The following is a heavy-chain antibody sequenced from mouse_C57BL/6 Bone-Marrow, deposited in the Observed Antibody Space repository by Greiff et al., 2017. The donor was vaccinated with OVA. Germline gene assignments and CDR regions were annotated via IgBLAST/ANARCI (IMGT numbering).Heavy chain of an antibody. J-gene: IGHJ3*01. CDR1: GYTFTSYW. D-gene: IGHD1-1*01. Sequence: VQLQQSGAELVKPGASVKLSCKASGYTFTSYWMQWVKQRPGQGLEWIGEIDPSDSYTNYNQKFKGKATLTVDTSSSTAYMQLSSLTSEDSAVYNCASDYYGSSPFAYWGQGTLVTVSA. CDR3: ASDYYGSSPFAY. CDR2: IDPSDSYT. V-gene: IGHV1-50*01.